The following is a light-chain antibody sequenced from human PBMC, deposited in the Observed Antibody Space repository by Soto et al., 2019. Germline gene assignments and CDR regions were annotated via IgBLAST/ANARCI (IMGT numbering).Light chain of an antibody. Sequence: EVVLTQSPATLSVSPGDTATLSCRASQSMSSSLAWYQQKPGQAPRLLIYGASTRATGGPARFSGSGSGTEFTHTIRRLQSEDFAIYYCQQYYNWRPRFGQGTKVEIK. CDR1: QSMSSS. V-gene: IGKV3-15*01. CDR3: QQYYNWRPR. J-gene: IGKJ1*01. CDR2: GAS.